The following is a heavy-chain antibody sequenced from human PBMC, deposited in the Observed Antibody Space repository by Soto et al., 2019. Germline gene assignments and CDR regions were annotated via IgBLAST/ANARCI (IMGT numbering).Heavy chain of an antibody. J-gene: IGHJ5*01. CDR1: GGSFSGYY. Sequence: SETLSHTCAVYGGSFSGYYWSWIRQPPGKGLEWIGEINHSGSTNYNPSLKSRVTISVDTSKNQFSLKLSSVTAADTALFYFARGHFIYWTVTTVILFYSCGQGSLVTVSS. CDR3: ARGHFIYWTVTTVILFYS. D-gene: IGHD4-4*01. CDR2: INHSGST. V-gene: IGHV4-34*01.